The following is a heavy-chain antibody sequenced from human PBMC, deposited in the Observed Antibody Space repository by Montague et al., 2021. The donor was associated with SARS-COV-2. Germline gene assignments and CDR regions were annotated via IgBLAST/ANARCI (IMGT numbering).Heavy chain of an antibody. Sequence: SETLSLTCAVSGGSISSSDWGWIRQPPGKGLEWIGFFYSSGITDSNPSFKSRVSISLDTSKNQGSLKLRSVTTADTAVYYCARENMTGDAFDVWGQGTMVTVSP. CDR1: GGSISSSD. J-gene: IGHJ3*01. CDR2: FYSSGIT. V-gene: IGHV4-59*12. CDR3: ARENMTGDAFDV.